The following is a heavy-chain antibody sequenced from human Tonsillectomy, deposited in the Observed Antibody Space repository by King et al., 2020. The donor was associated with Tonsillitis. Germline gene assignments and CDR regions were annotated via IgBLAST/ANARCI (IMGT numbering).Heavy chain of an antibody. CDR2: ISGSVGSA. V-gene: IGHV3-23*04. Sequence: EVQLVESGGGLVQPGGSLRLSCAASVFTFSSYAMSWVRQAPGKGLEWVSAISGSVGSAYHADSVKGRFTISRDNSKNTLYLQMNSLRAEDTAVYYCATSLRGGSYYFDYWGQGTLVTVSS. J-gene: IGHJ4*02. D-gene: IGHD1-26*01. CDR3: ATSLRGGSYYFDY. CDR1: VFTFSSYA.